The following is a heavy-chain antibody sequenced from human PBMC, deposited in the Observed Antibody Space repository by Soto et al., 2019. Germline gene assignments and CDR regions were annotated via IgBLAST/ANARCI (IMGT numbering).Heavy chain of an antibody. CDR2: IYSGGST. CDR3: ARGQLYGSASSNNLYYYYYGMDV. Sequence: EVQLVETGGGLIQPGGSLRLSCAASGFTVSSNYMSWVRQAPGKGLEWVSVIYSGGSTYYADSVKGRFTISRDNSKNTLYLQMNSLRVEDTAVYYCARGQLYGSASSNNLYYYYYGMDVWGQGTTVTVSS. D-gene: IGHD3-10*01. V-gene: IGHV3-53*02. J-gene: IGHJ6*02. CDR1: GFTVSSNY.